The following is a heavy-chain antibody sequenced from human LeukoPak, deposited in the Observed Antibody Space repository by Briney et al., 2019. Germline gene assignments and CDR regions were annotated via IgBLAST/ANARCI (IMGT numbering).Heavy chain of an antibody. Sequence: GGSLRLSCAASGFTFNNYAMSWVRQAPGKGLEWVSAISGSGGSTYYADSVKGRFTISRDNSKNTLYLQMNSLRAEDTAVYYCAKADYVWGSYRYDYWGQGTLVTVSS. J-gene: IGHJ4*02. D-gene: IGHD3-16*02. CDR1: GFTFNNYA. V-gene: IGHV3-23*01. CDR3: AKADYVWGSYRYDY. CDR2: ISGSGGST.